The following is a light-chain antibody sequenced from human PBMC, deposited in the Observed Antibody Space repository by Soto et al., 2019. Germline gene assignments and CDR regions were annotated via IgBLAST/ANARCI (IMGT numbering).Light chain of an antibody. CDR1: QSVSSTY. J-gene: IGKJ3*01. CDR3: QQYGSSPLIS. CDR2: GVS. Sequence: EIVLTQSPGTLSLSPGERATLSCRASQSVSSTYLAWYQQKPGQAPKLLIYGVSTRATGIPARFSGSGSGTDFTLTISRLEPEDFAVYYCQQYGSSPLISLGPGTKVDIK. V-gene: IGKV3-20*01.